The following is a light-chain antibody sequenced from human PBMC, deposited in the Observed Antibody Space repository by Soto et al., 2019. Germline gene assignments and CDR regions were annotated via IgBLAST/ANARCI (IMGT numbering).Light chain of an antibody. CDR1: RSISSNW. V-gene: IGKV1-5*03. Sequence: DIQMTQSPSTLSAFVGDRVTITCRASRSISSNWLAWYQQKPGKAPKLLIYKASSLENGVPSRFSGSGSGTEFTLTISSLQPEDFATYYCQQYSSYPLTFGGGTKVEIK. CDR3: QQYSSYPLT. J-gene: IGKJ4*01. CDR2: KAS.